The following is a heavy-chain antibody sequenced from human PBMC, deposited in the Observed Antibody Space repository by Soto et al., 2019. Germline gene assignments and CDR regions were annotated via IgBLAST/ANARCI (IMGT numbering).Heavy chain of an antibody. J-gene: IGHJ4*02. CDR2: INHSGSS. CDR3: VRGQWLPRGEY. CDR1: GGSFSGFF. V-gene: IGHV4-34*01. D-gene: IGHD6-19*01. Sequence: QVQLQQWGPGLLNPSETLSLTCAVYGGSFSGFFWTWIRQPPGKGLEWIGAINHSGSSNYNPSLKSRVTISMETSENQCSLRLTSVTAADTAVYYCVRGQWLPRGEYWGQGTLVTVSS.